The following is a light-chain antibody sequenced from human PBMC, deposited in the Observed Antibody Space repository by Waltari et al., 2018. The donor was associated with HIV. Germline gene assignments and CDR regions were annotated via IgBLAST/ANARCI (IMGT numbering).Light chain of an antibody. Sequence: QSALTQPPSVSASPGPSVTISCTGTITDGGSSAPVPWYQQTPDRAPRPIIYDVNNRFSGVPHRFSGSKSGNKASLTISGLQTDDEGDYYCCLYSGLSGFVFGTGTTLTVI. CDR2: DVN. CDR3: CLYSGLSGFV. CDR1: ITDGGSSAP. V-gene: IGLV2-18*01. J-gene: IGLJ1*01.